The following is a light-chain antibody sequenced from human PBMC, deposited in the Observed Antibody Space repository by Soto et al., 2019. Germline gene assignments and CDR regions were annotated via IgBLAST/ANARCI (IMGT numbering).Light chain of an antibody. CDR2: GAS. J-gene: IGKJ1*01. V-gene: IGKV3-20*01. CDR3: QQYGSSGT. Sequence: EIVLTQSPGTLSLSPGERATLSCRASQSVSNNYLAWYQQKPGQAPRRLIYGASNRATGIPDRFSGSGSGTDFTLTIRRLEPEDFAVYYCQQYGSSGTFGQGTKVEIK. CDR1: QSVSNNY.